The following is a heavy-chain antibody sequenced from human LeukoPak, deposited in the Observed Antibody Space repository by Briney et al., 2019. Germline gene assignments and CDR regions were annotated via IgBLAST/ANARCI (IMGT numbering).Heavy chain of an antibody. Sequence: GGSLRLSCTTSGFTFRAQFITWFRQAPGKGLEWIAFIRPKSDGGTAEYDASVKGRFTMSRDDSRSIAYLDINSLKTEDTAVYYCDNRGYWGQGTLVTVSS. CDR2: IRPKSDGGTA. D-gene: IGHD2/OR15-2a*01. CDR1: GFTFRAQF. V-gene: IGHV3-49*03. J-gene: IGHJ4*02. CDR3: DNRGY.